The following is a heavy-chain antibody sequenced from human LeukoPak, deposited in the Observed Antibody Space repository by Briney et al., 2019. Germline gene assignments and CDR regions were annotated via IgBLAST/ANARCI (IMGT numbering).Heavy chain of an antibody. J-gene: IGHJ6*02. CDR1: GGSISSSSYY. CDR3: ARDRKDYYGSGTYGQPGKSMSPKYYYYGMDV. CDR2: IYYSGST. D-gene: IGHD3-10*01. Sequence: SETLSLTCTVSGGSISSSSYYWGWIRQPPGKGLEWIGSIYYSGSTYYDPSLKSRVTISVDTSKNQFSLKLSSVTAADTAVYYCARDRKDYYGSGTYGQPGKSMSPKYYYYGMDVWGQGTTVIVSS. V-gene: IGHV4-39*07.